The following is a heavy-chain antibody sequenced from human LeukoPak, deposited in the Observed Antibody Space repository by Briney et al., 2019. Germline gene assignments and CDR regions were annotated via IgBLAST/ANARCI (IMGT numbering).Heavy chain of an antibody. V-gene: IGHV3-48*02. CDR3: ARRAYGDASFDY. Sequence: GGSLALSCAASGFTFRSYSMNWVRQAPGKGLEWVSYITSGSSPIYYADSVKGRFTISRDNAKNSLYLQMNSLRDEDTAVYYCARRAYGDASFDYWGQGTLLTVST. CDR2: ITSGSSPI. CDR1: GFTFRSYS. D-gene: IGHD4-17*01. J-gene: IGHJ4*02.